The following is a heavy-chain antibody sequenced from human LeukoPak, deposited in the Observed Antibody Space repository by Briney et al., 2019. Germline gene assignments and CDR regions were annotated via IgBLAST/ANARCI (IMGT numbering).Heavy chain of an antibody. Sequence: KSGGSLRLSCAASAFTFSDHYMSWIRQAPGKGLEWVSYISSSGSTIYYADSVKGRFTISRDNAKSSLYLQMNSLRAEDTAVYYCARVKISAFDIWGQGTMVTVSS. CDR3: ARVKISAFDI. J-gene: IGHJ3*02. CDR2: ISSSGSTI. CDR1: AFTFSDHY. V-gene: IGHV3-11*04.